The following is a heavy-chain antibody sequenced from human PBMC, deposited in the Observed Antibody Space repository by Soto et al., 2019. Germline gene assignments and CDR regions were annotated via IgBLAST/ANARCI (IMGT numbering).Heavy chain of an antibody. J-gene: IGHJ4*02. Sequence: GGSLRLSCAASGFSFSSHSMNWVRQAPGKWLEWVSSISSSNYIYCADSVRGRFTISRDNAKNSLYLQLNSLRAEDTAVYYCAFGVVTFFEYWGQGXLVTVYS. V-gene: IGHV3-21*01. CDR2: ISSSNYI. D-gene: IGHD3-3*01. CDR3: AFGVVTFFEY. CDR1: GFSFSSHS.